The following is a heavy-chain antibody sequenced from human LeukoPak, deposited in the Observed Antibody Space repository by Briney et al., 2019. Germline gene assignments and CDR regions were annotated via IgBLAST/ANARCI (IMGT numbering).Heavy chain of an antibody. V-gene: IGHV1-2*04. J-gene: IGHJ3*02. D-gene: IGHD6-13*01. CDR3: ARVAIAAAEDAFDI. Sequence: ASVKVSCKASGYTFTGYYMHWVRQAPGQGLEWMGWINPNSGGTNYAQKFQGWVTMTRDTPISTAYMELSRLRSDDTAVYYCARVAIAAAEDAFDIWGQGTMVTVSS. CDR2: INPNSGGT. CDR1: GYTFTGYY.